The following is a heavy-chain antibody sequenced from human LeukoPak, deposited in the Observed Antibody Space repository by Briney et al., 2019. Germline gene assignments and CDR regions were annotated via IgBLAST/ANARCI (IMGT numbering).Heavy chain of an antibody. CDR1: GGSISSYY. Sequence: SETLSLTCTVSGGSISSYYWSWIRQPPGKGLEWIGYIYTSGSTNYNPSLKSRVTISVDTSKNQFSLKLSSVTAADTAVYYCARDYHSSGRLDYWGQGTLVTVSS. V-gene: IGHV4-4*09. J-gene: IGHJ4*02. CDR2: IYTSGST. D-gene: IGHD3-22*01. CDR3: ARDYHSSGRLDY.